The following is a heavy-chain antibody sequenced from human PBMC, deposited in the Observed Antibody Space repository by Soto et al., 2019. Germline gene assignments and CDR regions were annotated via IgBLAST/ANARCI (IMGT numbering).Heavy chain of an antibody. CDR3: ARVGMVRGVIVRYYYGMDV. J-gene: IGHJ6*02. Sequence: PSETLSLTCTVSGGSISSYYWSWIRQPPGKGLEWIGYIYYSGSTNYNPSLKSRVTISVDTSKNQFSLKLSSVTAADTAVYYCARVGMVRGVIVRYYYGMDVWGQGTTVT. CDR2: IYYSGST. D-gene: IGHD3-10*01. CDR1: GGSISSYY. V-gene: IGHV4-59*01.